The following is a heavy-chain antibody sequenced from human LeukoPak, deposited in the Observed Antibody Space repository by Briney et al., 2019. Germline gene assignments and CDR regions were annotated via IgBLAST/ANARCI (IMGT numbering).Heavy chain of an antibody. Sequence: GXSXSSSSYYWGWIRQPPGXGLEWIGSIYYSGSTYYNPSLKSRFTISVDTSKNQFSLKLSSVTAADTAVYXXXXXXXXXAXXLXPWGQGXLXTVSS. J-gene: IGHJ5*02. CDR1: GXSXSSSSYY. CDR2: IYYSGST. CDR3: XXXXXXXAXXLXP. V-gene: IGHV4-39*01.